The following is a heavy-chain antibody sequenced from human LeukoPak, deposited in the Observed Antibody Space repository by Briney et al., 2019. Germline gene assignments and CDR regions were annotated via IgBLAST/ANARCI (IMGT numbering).Heavy chain of an antibody. J-gene: IGHJ5*02. D-gene: IGHD3-10*01. V-gene: IGHV1-18*01. CDR1: GYTFTSYG. Sequence: ASVKVSCKASGYTFTSYGISWVRQAPGQGLEWMGWISGYSGNTNYAQKVQGRVTMTTDTSTSTAYMDLRSLRSDDTAVHYCARSSYGSGSRFDPWGQGTLVTVSS. CDR3: ARSSYGSGSRFDP. CDR2: ISGYSGNT.